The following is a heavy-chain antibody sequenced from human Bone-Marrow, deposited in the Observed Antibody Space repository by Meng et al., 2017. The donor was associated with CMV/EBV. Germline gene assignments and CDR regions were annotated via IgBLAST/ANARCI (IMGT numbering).Heavy chain of an antibody. CDR2: IYNTGST. CDR1: GGSISSTSYY. Sequence: SETLSLTCTVSGGSISSTSYYWGWIRQPPGKGLEWVGIIYNTGSTYYNPSLKSRVTISVDTPKKQFSLKLRSVAAANTAVYYCAVHGISTSAEYYFDYWGQGTLVTVSS. V-gene: IGHV4-39*01. D-gene: IGHD2-2*01. CDR3: AVHGISTSAEYYFDY. J-gene: IGHJ4*02.